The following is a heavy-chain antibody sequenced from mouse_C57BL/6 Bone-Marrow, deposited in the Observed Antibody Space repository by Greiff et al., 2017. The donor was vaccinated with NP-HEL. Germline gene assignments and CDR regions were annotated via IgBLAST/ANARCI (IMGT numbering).Heavy chain of an antibody. V-gene: IGHV1-26*01. J-gene: IGHJ4*01. CDR1: GYTFTDYY. D-gene: IGHD6-2*01. CDR2: INPNNGGT. CDR3: ASARLCYAMDY. Sequence: EVQLQQSGPELVKPGASVKISCKASGYTFTDYYMNWVKQSPGKSLEWIGDINPNNGGTSYNQKFKGKATLTVDKSSSTAYMELRSLTSEDSAIYVCASARLCYAMDYWGQGTSVTVAS.